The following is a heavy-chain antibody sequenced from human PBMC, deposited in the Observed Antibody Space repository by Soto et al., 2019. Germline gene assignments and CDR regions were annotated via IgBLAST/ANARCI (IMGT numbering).Heavy chain of an antibody. D-gene: IGHD6-19*01. CDR1: GGSISTGSYY. V-gene: IGHV4-31*03. CDR3: AGLQVAGLPGEAGYFEY. CDR2: ISYSGTA. J-gene: IGHJ4*02. Sequence: SETLSLTCTVPGGSISTGSYYWGWIRQHSGKGLEWIGHISYSGTAYYKPSLNSRVTISVDTSKSQSSLKVNSVNVADTAEYYCAGLQVAGLPGEAGYFEYWGQGALVTVSS.